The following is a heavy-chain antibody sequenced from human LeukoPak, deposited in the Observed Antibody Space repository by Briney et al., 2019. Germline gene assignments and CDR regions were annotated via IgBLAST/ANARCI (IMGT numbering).Heavy chain of an antibody. J-gene: IGHJ4*02. CDR1: GGTFSSYA. D-gene: IGHD6-13*01. Sequence: ASVKVSCKASGGTFSSYAISWVRQAPGQGLEWMGGIIPIFGTANYAQKFQGRVTITADESTSTAYMELSGLRSEDTAVYYCARNGYSSSWYPSWGQGTLVTVSS. V-gene: IGHV1-69*13. CDR3: ARNGYSSSWYPS. CDR2: IIPIFGTA.